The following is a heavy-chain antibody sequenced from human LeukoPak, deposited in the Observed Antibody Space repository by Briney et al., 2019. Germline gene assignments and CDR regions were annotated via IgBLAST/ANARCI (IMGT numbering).Heavy chain of an antibody. CDR2: IYASGTT. CDR3: ARGLAAAYDYNWFDP. CDR1: GGSISSYY. J-gene: IGHJ5*02. D-gene: IGHD5-12*01. V-gene: IGHV4-4*07. Sequence: SETLSLTCTVSGGSISSYYWSWIWQSAGKGLEWIGRIYASGTTRYNPSLNSRVTMSVDTSKNQFSLKLNSVTAADTAVYFCARGLAAAYDYNWFDPWGQGTLVTVSS.